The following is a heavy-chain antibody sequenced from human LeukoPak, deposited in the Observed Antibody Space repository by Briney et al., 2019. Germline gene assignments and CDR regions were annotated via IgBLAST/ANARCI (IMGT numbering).Heavy chain of an antibody. V-gene: IGHV4-38-2*02. D-gene: IGHD3-3*01. J-gene: IGHJ6*03. Sequence: SETLSLTCDVSGYSIRSGSYWGWIRQPPGKGLEWIGCMFHSGDTYHNPSLKSRVTISADTSKNQFSLKLTSVTAADTAVYYCAKDYPWDDFWSPYPSMDVWGKGTTVTVSS. CDR3: AKDYPWDDFWSPYPSMDV. CDR2: MFHSGDT. CDR1: GYSIRSGSY.